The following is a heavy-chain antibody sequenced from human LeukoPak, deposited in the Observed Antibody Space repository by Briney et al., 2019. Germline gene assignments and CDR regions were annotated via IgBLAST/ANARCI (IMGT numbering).Heavy chain of an antibody. V-gene: IGHV3-23*01. J-gene: IGHJ6*02. CDR3: AKAFPLRRFLEWSPRAYYYGMDV. CDR1: GFTFSSYA. D-gene: IGHD3-3*01. Sequence: GGSLRLSCAASGFTFSSYAMSWVRQAPGKGLEWVSAISGSGGSTYYADSVKGRFTISRDNSKNTLYLQMNSLRAEDTAVYYCAKAFPLRRFLEWSPRAYYYGMDVWGQGTTVTVSS. CDR2: ISGSGGST.